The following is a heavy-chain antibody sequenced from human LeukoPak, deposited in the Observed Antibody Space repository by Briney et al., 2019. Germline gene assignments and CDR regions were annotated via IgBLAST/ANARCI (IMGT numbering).Heavy chain of an antibody. CDR1: GFTFSSSA. CDR3: ARWNGDIRGFDN. CDR2: ISGSGGGT. D-gene: IGHD4-17*01. Sequence: GGSLRLSCAASGFTFSSSAMSWVRQAPGKGLEWLSGISGSGGGTYYADSVKGRFTISRDDSKNTLYLQMHSLRAEDTAVYYCARWNGDIRGFDNWGQGTLVTVSS. J-gene: IGHJ4*02. V-gene: IGHV3-23*01.